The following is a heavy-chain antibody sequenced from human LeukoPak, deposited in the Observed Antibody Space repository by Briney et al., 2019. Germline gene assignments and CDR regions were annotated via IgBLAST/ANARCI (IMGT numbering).Heavy chain of an antibody. CDR1: GGSFSGYY. CDR3: AREVGRLLCFGESSVPENWFDP. J-gene: IGHJ5*02. V-gene: IGHV4-34*01. CDR2: INHSGST. D-gene: IGHD3-10*01. Sequence: SETLSPTCAVYGGSFSGYYWSWIRQPPGKGLEWIGEINHSGSTNYNPSLKSRVTISVDTSKNQFSLKLSSVTAADTAVYYCAREVGRLLCFGESSVPENWFDPWGQGTLVTVSS.